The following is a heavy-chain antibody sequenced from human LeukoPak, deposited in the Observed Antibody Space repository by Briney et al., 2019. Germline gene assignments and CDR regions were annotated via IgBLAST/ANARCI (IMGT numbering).Heavy chain of an antibody. CDR1: GFTFSSYE. D-gene: IGHD3-10*01. CDR3: ARDSDGSGLDAFDI. CDR2: ISSSGSAK. V-gene: IGHV3-48*03. J-gene: IGHJ3*02. Sequence: GGSLRLSCAASGFTFSSYEMNWVRQAPGKGLEWVSYISSSGSAKKYADSVKGRFTISRDNAKNSQYLQMNSLRDEDTAVYHCARDSDGSGLDAFDIWGQGTMVTVSS.